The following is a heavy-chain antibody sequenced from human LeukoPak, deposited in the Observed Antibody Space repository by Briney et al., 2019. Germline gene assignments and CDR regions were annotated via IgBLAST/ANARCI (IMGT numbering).Heavy chain of an antibody. J-gene: IGHJ4*02. D-gene: IGHD3-16*01. CDR2: INPNSGGT. CDR3: ANYEGISGGFDY. V-gene: IGHV1-2*02. Sequence: ASVKVSCKASGYTFTGYYMHWVRQAPGQGLEWMGWINPNSGGTNYAQKFQGRVTMTRDTSISTAYMELSRLRSDDTAVYYCANYEGISGGFDYWGQGTLVTVSS. CDR1: GYTFTGYY.